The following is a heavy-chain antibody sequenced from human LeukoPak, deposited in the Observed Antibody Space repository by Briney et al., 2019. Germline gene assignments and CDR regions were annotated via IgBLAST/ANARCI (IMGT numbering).Heavy chain of an antibody. D-gene: IGHD4-11*01. V-gene: IGHV4-39*01. CDR2: FYYYGST. J-gene: IGHJ6*03. CDR1: VGPISSSPYY. CDR3: ARYSAFYHYMDA. Sequence: SETLSLTCTVSVGPISSSPYYWRWSRQPPGKGLERIGSFYYYGSTYYIPALHSRVTISVGKSKVQFSLKVRSVTAADTAVYYCARYSAFYHYMDAWGEGTTVTVSS.